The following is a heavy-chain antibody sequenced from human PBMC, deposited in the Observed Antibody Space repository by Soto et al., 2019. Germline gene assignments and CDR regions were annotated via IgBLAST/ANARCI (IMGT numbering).Heavy chain of an antibody. V-gene: IGHV1-2*02. CDR1: GYTCTAYY. Sequence: HGQPVHSGGEVKKPGASVKVSCQASGYTCTAYYVHWGRQAPGQGLEWMGWVNPNTGGTTYAQKFQGRATMTRDTSISTAYMELSSLRSDDTAMYYCARAPPPDYWGQGTLVTVSS. J-gene: IGHJ4*02. CDR3: ARAPPPDY. CDR2: VNPNTGGT.